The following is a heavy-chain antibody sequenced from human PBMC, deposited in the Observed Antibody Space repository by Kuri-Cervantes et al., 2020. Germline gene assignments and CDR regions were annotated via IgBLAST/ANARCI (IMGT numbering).Heavy chain of an antibody. J-gene: IGHJ6*03. CDR1: GGTFSNYA. D-gene: IGHD2-15*01. Sequence: SVKVSCKASGGTFSNYAISWVRQAPGQGLEWMGGIIPIFGTANYAQKFQGRVTITADESTSTAYMELSSLRSEDTAVYYCASHSGYCSGGSCYSTFSYYYYMDVWGKGTTVTVSS. CDR3: ASHSGYCSGGSCYSTFSYYYYMDV. V-gene: IGHV1-69*13. CDR2: IIPIFGTA.